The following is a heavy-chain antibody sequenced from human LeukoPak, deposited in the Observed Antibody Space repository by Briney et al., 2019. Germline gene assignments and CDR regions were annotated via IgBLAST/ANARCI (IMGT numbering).Heavy chain of an antibody. CDR2: IYHGGST. J-gene: IGHJ4*02. D-gene: IGHD2-15*01. CDR1: GGSTSSSNW. V-gene: IGHV4-4*02. CDR3: ARVRPRYCSGGSCYWGGGYY. Sequence: SETLSLTCAVSGGSTSSSNWWSWVRQPPGKGLEWIGEIYHGGSTNYNPSLKSRVTISVDTSKNQFSLKLSSVTAADTAVYYCARVRPRYCSGGSCYWGGGYYWGQGTLVTVSS.